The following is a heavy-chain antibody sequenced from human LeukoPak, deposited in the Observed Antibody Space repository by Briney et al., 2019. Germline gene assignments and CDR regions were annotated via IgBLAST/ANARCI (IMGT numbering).Heavy chain of an antibody. CDR1: GFTFSSYA. D-gene: IGHD1-26*01. J-gene: IGHJ4*02. CDR3: ARDLGGATGY. Sequence: PGGSLRLPCAASGFTFSSYAMSWVRQAPGKGLEWVANIKQDGGEKYYVDSVKGRFTISRDNAKNSLCLQMNSLRAEDTAVYYCARDLGGATGYWGQGTLVTVSS. CDR2: IKQDGGEK. V-gene: IGHV3-7*01.